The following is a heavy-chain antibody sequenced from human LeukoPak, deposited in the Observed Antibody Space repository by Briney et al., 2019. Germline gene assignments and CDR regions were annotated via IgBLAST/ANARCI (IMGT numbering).Heavy chain of an antibody. D-gene: IGHD3-10*01. CDR2: INWDGGST. CDR3: AKGKKEYASGSRRHFYYYMDV. J-gene: IGHJ6*03. CDR1: GFTFDDYA. Sequence: PGGSLRLSCAASGFTFDDYAMHWVRQAPGKGLEWVSLINWDGGSTYYADSVKGRFTISRDNRKNSLYLQMNSLRTEDTALYFCAKGKKEYASGSRRHFYYYMDVWAKGPRSPSP. V-gene: IGHV3-43D*03.